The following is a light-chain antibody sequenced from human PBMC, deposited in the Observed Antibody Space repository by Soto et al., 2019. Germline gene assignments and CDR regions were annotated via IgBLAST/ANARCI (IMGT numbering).Light chain of an antibody. CDR1: QSVSSSY. J-gene: IGKJ2*01. CDR3: QQYGSSPYT. Sequence: EIVLTQSPGTLSLSPGERATLSCRASQSVSSSYLAWYQQKLGQAPRLLIYGASSRATGIPDRFSGSGSGTDFTLTISRLELEYFAVYYFQQYGSSPYTCGQGTKLEIK. V-gene: IGKV3-20*01. CDR2: GAS.